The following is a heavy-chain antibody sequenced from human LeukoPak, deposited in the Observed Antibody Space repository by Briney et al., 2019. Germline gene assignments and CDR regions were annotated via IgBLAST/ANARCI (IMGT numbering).Heavy chain of an antibody. V-gene: IGHV3-23*01. CDR1: GFTFSSYA. D-gene: IGHD3-10*01. CDR2: ISGSGGST. Sequence: PGGSLRLSCAASGFTFSSYAMSWVRQAPGKGLEWVSAISGSGGSTYYADSVKGRFTISRDNSKNTLYLQMNSLRAEDTAVYYCAKGGPMVRGVTGIIDYWGQGTLVTVSS. CDR3: AKGGPMVRGVTGIIDY. J-gene: IGHJ4*02.